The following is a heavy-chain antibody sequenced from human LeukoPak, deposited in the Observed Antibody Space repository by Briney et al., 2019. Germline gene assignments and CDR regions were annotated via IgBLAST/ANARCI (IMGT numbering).Heavy chain of an antibody. D-gene: IGHD6-19*01. CDR2: ISWNSGSI. CDR1: GFTFDDYA. Sequence: GGSLRLSCAASGFTFDDYAMHWVRQAPGKGLEWVSGISWNSGSIGYADSVKGRFTISRDNAKNSLYLQMNSLRAEDTALYYCAKAAVRGWCLLLWDYFDYWGQGTLVTVSS. CDR3: AKAAVRGWCLLLWDYFDY. J-gene: IGHJ4*02. V-gene: IGHV3-9*01.